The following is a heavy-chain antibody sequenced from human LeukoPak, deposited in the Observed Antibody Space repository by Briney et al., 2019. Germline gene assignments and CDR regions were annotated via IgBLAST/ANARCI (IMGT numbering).Heavy chain of an antibody. Sequence: GGSLRLSCAASGFTFSSYGMSWVRQAPGKGLEWVSLISGSGSSTYYADSVKGRFTISRDNSKNTLHLQMNSLRAEDTAVYYCARRSSGSPPYYFDYWGQGTLVTVSS. V-gene: IGHV3-23*01. CDR1: GFTFSSYG. CDR3: ARRSSGSPPYYFDY. J-gene: IGHJ4*02. D-gene: IGHD1-26*01. CDR2: ISGSGSST.